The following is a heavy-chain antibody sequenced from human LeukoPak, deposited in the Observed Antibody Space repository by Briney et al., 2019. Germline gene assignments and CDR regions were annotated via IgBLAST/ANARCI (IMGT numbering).Heavy chain of an antibody. J-gene: IGHJ2*01. V-gene: IGHV1-69*05. D-gene: IGHD5-18*01. CDR2: IIPIFGTA. Sequence: SVKVSCKASGGTFSSYAISWVRQAPGQGLDWMGGIIPIFGTANYAQKFQGRVTITTDESTSTAYMELSSLRSEDTAVYYCARVTRDTAMVTHWYFDLWGRGTLVTVSS. CDR3: ARVTRDTAMVTHWYFDL. CDR1: GGTFSSYA.